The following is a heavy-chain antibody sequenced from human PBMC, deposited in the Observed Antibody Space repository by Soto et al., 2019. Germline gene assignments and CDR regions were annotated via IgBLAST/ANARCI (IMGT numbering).Heavy chain of an antibody. D-gene: IGHD2-21*02. CDR1: GGSISSSSYY. CDR2: IYYSGST. V-gene: IGHV4-39*01. Sequence: QLQLQESGPGLVKPSETLSLTCTVSGGSISSSSYYWGWIRQPPGKGLEWIGSIYYSGSTYYNPSLKSRVTISVDTSKNQFSLKLSSVTAADTAVYYCARHWRIVVVTADAFDIWGQGTMVTVSS. J-gene: IGHJ3*02. CDR3: ARHWRIVVVTADAFDI.